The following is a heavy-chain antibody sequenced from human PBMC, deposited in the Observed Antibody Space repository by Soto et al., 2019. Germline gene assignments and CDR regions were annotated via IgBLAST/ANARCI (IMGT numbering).Heavy chain of an antibody. CDR1: GSTVSSNY. V-gene: IGHV3-66*01. J-gene: IGHJ6*04. CDR2: MYSGGGT. CDR3: ARDPGVNWA. D-gene: IGHD2-8*01. Sequence: EVQLVESGGGLVQPGGSLRLPCLASGSTVSSNYMTWVRQATGKGREGVSNMYSGGGTYYTDSVKGRFTISRDSSTNTLYLQMDNVRAEDTAVYYCARDPGVNWAWGKGTTVTVSS.